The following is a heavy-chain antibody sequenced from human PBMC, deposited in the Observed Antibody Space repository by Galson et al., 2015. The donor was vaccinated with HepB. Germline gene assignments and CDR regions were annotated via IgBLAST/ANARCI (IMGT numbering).Heavy chain of an antibody. D-gene: IGHD2-21*01. CDR3: ARDLRSHCAGTCYPGEFDY. V-gene: IGHV3-74*01. J-gene: IGHJ4*02. CDR2: ISGDGSLT. CDR1: GFTFSNYW. Sequence: SLRLSCAASGFTFSNYWIHWVRQAPGKGLVWVSRISGDGSLTSYADSVKGRFTISRDNSKNAVYLQMNGLKVNDTGVYYCARDLRSHCAGTCYPGEFDYWGQGTLVTVSS.